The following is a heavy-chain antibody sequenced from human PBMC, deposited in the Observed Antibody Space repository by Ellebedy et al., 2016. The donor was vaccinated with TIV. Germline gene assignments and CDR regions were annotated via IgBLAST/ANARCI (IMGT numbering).Heavy chain of an antibody. CDR2: ISYDGGDK. Sequence: GGSLRLXXAASGFSFSHFAIHWVRQAPGKGLEWVAQISYDGGDKFYADAVKGRFTISRDNAENSLFLQMNSLRAEDTALYYCVKEGCTGGNCYFDSWGQGTLVTVSS. CDR1: GFSFSHFA. V-gene: IGHV3-30-3*01. J-gene: IGHJ4*02. D-gene: IGHD2-8*02. CDR3: VKEGCTGGNCYFDS.